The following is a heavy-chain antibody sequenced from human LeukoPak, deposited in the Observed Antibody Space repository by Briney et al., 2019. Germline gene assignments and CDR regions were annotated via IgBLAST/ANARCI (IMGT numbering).Heavy chain of an antibody. D-gene: IGHD6-13*01. V-gene: IGHV4-39*02. CDR1: GGSISSSSYY. J-gene: IGHJ4*02. Sequence: MPSETLSLTCTVSGGSISSSSYYWGWIRQPPGKGLGWIGSIYYSGSTYYNPSLKSRVTISVDTSKNQFSLKLSSVTAADTAVYYCAREVAAAGRDGNFDYWGQGTLVTVSS. CDR2: IYYSGST. CDR3: AREVAAAGRDGNFDY.